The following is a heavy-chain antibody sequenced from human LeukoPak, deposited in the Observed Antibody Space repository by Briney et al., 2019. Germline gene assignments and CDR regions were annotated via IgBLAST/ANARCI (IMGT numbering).Heavy chain of an antibody. CDR1: GFTFSSYS. Sequence: PGGSLRLSCAVSGFTFSSYSMNWVRQAPGKGLEWVSSISSSSSYIYYADSVKGRFTISRDNAKNSLYLQMNSLRAEDTAVYYCARGGPSSGNDAFDIWGQGTMVTVSS. J-gene: IGHJ3*02. CDR2: ISSSSSYI. CDR3: ARGGPSSGNDAFDI. D-gene: IGHD3-22*01. V-gene: IGHV3-21*01.